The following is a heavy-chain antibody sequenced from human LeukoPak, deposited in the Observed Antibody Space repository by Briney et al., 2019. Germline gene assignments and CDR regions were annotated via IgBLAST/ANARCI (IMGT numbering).Heavy chain of an antibody. Sequence: QSGGSLRLSCAASGFTFSSYAMSWVRQAPGKGLEWVSAISGSGGRTYYADSVKGRFTISRDNSKNTLYLQMNSLRAEDTAVYYCAKMPGSYTRNYFDYWGQGTLVTVSS. D-gene: IGHD1-26*01. J-gene: IGHJ4*02. V-gene: IGHV3-23*01. CDR1: GFTFSSYA. CDR2: ISGSGGRT. CDR3: AKMPGSYTRNYFDY.